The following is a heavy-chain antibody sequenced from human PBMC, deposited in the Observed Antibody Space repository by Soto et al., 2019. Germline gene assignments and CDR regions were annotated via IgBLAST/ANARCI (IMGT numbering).Heavy chain of an antibody. CDR3: AKGPYSSANGYFDY. CDR2: ITGSGGSA. D-gene: IGHD6-25*01. Sequence: EVQLLESGGGLVQPGGSLRLSCVVSGFTFSNYGMSWVRQAPGKGPEWVSAITGSGGSAYYADSVKGRFTISRDNSKNTLYLQMNSLSAEDTAVYFCAKGPYSSANGYFDYWGQGTLVTVSS. V-gene: IGHV3-23*01. J-gene: IGHJ4*02. CDR1: GFTFSNYG.